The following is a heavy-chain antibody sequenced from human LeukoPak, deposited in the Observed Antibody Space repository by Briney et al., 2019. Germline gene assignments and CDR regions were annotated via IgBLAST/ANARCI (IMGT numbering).Heavy chain of an antibody. J-gene: IGHJ6*04. D-gene: IGHD3-10*02. V-gene: IGHV3-23*01. CDR1: EFTFSSFA. CDR3: AELGITMIGGV. Sequence: GGSLRLSCAASEFTFSSFAMSWVRQAPGKGLEWVSTISGSGGSTYYADSVKGRFTISRDNSKNTLYLQMTSLRAEDTAVYYCAELGITMIGGVWGKGTTVTISS. CDR2: ISGSGGST.